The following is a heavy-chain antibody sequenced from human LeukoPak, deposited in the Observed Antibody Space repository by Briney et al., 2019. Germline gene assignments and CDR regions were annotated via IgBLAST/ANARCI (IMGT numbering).Heavy chain of an antibody. Sequence: SETLSLTCTVSGGSISNFYWSWIRQPAGKGLEWIGHIFTSGSTNYNPSLKSRVTMSVDTSKNQFSLKLSPVTAADTAVYYCARGRYCSDGSCYFDYWGQGTLVTVSS. J-gene: IGHJ4*02. CDR1: GGSISNFY. D-gene: IGHD2-15*01. V-gene: IGHV4-4*07. CDR2: IFTSGST. CDR3: ARGRYCSDGSCYFDY.